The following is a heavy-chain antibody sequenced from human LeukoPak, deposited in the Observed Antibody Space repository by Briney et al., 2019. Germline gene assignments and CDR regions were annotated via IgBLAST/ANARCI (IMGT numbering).Heavy chain of an antibody. J-gene: IGHJ6*03. CDR1: GYTFTSYD. CDR3: AREVRNYYYYMDV. CDR2: MNPNSGNT. V-gene: IGHV1-8*03. Sequence: VASVKVSCKASGYTFTSYDINWVRQATGQGLEWMGWMNPNSGNTGYAQKFQGRVAITRNTSISTAYMELSSLRSEDTAVYYCAREVRNYYYYMDVWGKGTTVTVSS.